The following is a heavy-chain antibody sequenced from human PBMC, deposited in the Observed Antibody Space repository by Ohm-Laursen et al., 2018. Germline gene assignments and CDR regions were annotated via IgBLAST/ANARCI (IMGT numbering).Heavy chain of an antibody. CDR1: GYTFTGYY. CDR3: ARGYCSGGSCYGMDV. Sequence: SVKVSCKASGYTFTGYYMHWVRQAPGQGLEWMGWINPNSGGTSYAQKFQGRVTMTRDTSISTAYMELSRLRSDDTAVYYCARGYCSGGSCYGMDVWGQGTTVTVSS. J-gene: IGHJ6*02. V-gene: IGHV1-2*02. D-gene: IGHD2-15*01. CDR2: INPNSGGT.